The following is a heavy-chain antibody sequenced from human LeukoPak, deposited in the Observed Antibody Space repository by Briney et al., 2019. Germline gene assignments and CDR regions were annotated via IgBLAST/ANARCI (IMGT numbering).Heavy chain of an antibody. V-gene: IGHV1-69*05. J-gene: IGHJ4*02. CDR3: ARLTGTTRGYFDY. Sequence: SVKVSCKASGGTFSSYAISWVRQAPGQGLEWMGGIIPIFGTANYVQKFQGRVTITTDESTSTAYMELSSLRSEDTAVYYCARLTGTTRGYFDYWGQGTLVTVSS. D-gene: IGHD1-7*01. CDR2: IIPIFGTA. CDR1: GGTFSSYA.